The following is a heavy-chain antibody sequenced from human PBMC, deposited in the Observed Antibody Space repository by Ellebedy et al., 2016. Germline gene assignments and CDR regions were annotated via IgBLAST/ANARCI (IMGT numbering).Heavy chain of an antibody. D-gene: IGHD4-17*01. CDR1: GGSISSGDYY. Sequence: LRLSXTVSGGSISSGDYYWSWVRQPPGKGLEWIGYTYYSGSTKYHPSLRSRVTISVDMSKTHFSLKLTFVTAADTAVYFCARAVGYGDLHAFDVWGQGTMVTVSS. CDR3: ARAVGYGDLHAFDV. CDR2: TYYSGST. V-gene: IGHV4-30-4*01. J-gene: IGHJ3*01.